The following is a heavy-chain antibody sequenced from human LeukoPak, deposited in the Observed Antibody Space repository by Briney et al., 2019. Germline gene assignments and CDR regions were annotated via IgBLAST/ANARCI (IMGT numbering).Heavy chain of an antibody. CDR2: IWYDGSDK. Sequence: GGSLRLSCAASGFTFRTYGMHWVRQAPGKGLEWVAVIWYDGSDKYHADSVKGRFTISRDNSKDMLYLQMNSLRAEDTAVYYCASSSGWYLSSDYWGQGTLVTVSS. CDR1: GFTFRTYG. J-gene: IGHJ4*02. CDR3: ASSSGWYLSSDY. V-gene: IGHV3-33*01. D-gene: IGHD6-19*01.